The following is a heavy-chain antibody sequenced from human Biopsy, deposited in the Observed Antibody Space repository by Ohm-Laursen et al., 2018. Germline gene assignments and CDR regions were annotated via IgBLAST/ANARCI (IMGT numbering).Heavy chain of an antibody. D-gene: IGHD6-19*01. CDR2: IFKDGNT. CDR1: GYSISSDYR. CDR3: ARVGSGWAPFDK. J-gene: IGHJ4*02. V-gene: IGHV4-38-2*01. Sequence: TLSLTWAVSGYSISSDYRWGWIRQAPGKTLEWLGNIFKDGNTHYYPSLRSRLIISIDTSKNQFSLMMTSVSGADTAVYFCARVGSGWAPFDKWGPRTLVTVPS.